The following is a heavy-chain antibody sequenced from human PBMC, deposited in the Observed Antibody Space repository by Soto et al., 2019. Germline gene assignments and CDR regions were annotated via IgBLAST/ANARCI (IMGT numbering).Heavy chain of an antibody. CDR2: FDPEDGET. Sequence: GASVKVSCKVSGYTLTELSMHWVRQAPGKGLEWMGGFDPEDGETIYAQKFQGRVTMTEDTSTDTAYMELSSLRSEDTAVYYCATLRNYDFWSGSSYNWFDPWGQGTPVTVSS. D-gene: IGHD3-3*01. CDR3: ATLRNYDFWSGSSYNWFDP. CDR1: GYTLTELS. J-gene: IGHJ5*02. V-gene: IGHV1-24*01.